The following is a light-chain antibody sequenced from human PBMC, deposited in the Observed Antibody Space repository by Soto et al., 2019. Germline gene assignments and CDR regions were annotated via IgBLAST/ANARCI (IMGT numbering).Light chain of an antibody. CDR1: QSISSSC. CDR2: GAS. V-gene: IGKV3-20*01. J-gene: IGKJ4*01. CDR3: HEYGKSPRLT. Sequence: EIVVTQSPGTLSLSPGERATLFCRTSQSISSSCFAWYQKKPGQSPRLLISGASKRATGIPDRFSGSGSGSDCSLTISRVETEDLAVYYFHEYGKSPRLTFGVGTKLDMK.